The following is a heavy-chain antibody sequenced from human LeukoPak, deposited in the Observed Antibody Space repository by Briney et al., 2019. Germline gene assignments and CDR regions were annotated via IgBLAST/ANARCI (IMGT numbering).Heavy chain of an antibody. CDR1: RFPFSSYG. CDR3: ARSGYTYYYGMDV. D-gene: IGHD1-1*01. CDR2: RWYDGTDK. V-gene: IGHV3-33*01. J-gene: IGHJ6*02. Sequence: GGSLTLSYAASRFPFSSYGIHWVRHGPGKGLEGVKFRWYDGTDKNYADFVKGRFTISRDNSKKTLYLQMNSLRAEDTAVDYCARSGYTYYYGMDVWGQGTTVT.